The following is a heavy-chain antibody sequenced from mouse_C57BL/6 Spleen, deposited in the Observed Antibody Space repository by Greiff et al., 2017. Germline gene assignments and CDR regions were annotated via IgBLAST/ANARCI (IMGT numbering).Heavy chain of an antibody. D-gene: IGHD3-1*01. Sequence: EVKLMESGGGLVKPGGSLKLSCAASGFTFRSYAMSWVRQTPEKRLEWVATISDGGSYTYYPDNVKGRFTISRDNAKNNLYLQMSHLKSEDTAMYYCAREKGGSGLDYWGQGTTLTVSS. CDR3: AREKGGSGLDY. V-gene: IGHV5-4*01. CDR1: GFTFRSYA. CDR2: ISDGGSYT. J-gene: IGHJ2*01.